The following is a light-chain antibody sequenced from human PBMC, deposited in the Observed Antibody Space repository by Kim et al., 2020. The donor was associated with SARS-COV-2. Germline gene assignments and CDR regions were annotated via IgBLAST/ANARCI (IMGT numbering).Light chain of an antibody. CDR3: AAWEDSINGWV. V-gene: IGLV1-44*01. J-gene: IGLJ3*02. CDR1: CSNNVSNT. CDR2: NNN. Sequence: QRGPVSCSSSCSNNVSNTRNWYQHLPGAPPTLLIYNNNHRPSGVTDRFSGSKTGTTASPPISGLKSENEADYYCAAWEDSINGWVFGGGTQLTVL.